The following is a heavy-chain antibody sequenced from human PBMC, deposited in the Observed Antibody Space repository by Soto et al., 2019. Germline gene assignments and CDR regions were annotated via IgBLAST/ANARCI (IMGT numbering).Heavy chain of an antibody. Sequence: PGESLKISCKGSGYSFTNYWIGWVRQMPGKGLECMGIIYPGDSDTRYNPSFQGQVTISADKSISTAYLQWSSLKASDTAIYYCARSGTAGGDWFDPWGQGTLVTVYS. J-gene: IGHJ5*02. V-gene: IGHV5-51*01. CDR2: IYPGDSDT. CDR3: ARSGTAGGDWFDP. CDR1: GYSFTNYW. D-gene: IGHD1-26*01.